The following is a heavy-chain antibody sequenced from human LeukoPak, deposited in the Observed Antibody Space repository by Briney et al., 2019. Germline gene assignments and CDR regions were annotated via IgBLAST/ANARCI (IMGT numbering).Heavy chain of an antibody. CDR1: GPSISSFY. CDR2: IYYSGSP. Sequence: SQTLSLTSTVSGPSISSFYWSWNRQPPGKGLEWSGYIYYSGSPNYNPSLKNRVTISVDTSKNQFSLKLSSVTAADTAVYYCASSGNRGTYYYMDVWGKGTTVTVSS. V-gene: IGHV4-59*01. CDR3: ASSGNRGTYYYMDV. J-gene: IGHJ6*03. D-gene: IGHD3-10*01.